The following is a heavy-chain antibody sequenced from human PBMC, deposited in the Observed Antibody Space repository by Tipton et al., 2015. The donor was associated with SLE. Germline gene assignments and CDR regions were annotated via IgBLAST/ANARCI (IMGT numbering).Heavy chain of an antibody. CDR1: GYTFTGYY. D-gene: IGHD2-2*01. Sequence: QVQLVQSGAEVKKPGASVKVSCKASGYTFTGYYMHWVRQAPGQGLEWMGWINPNSGGTNYAQKFQGRVTMTRDTSISTAYMELSRLRSDDTAVYYCARDRARGGSSQDAFDIWGQGTMVTVSS. CDR2: INPNSGGT. V-gene: IGHV1-2*02. J-gene: IGHJ3*02. CDR3: ARDRARGGSSQDAFDI.